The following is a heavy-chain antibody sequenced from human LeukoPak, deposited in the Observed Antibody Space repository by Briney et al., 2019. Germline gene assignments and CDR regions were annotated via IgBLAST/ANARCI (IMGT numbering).Heavy chain of an antibody. CDR3: ITMIVEDH. CDR2: INSDGTGI. V-gene: IGHV3-74*01. Sequence: PGGSLRLSCAASGFTFSSYAMSWVRQAPGKGLVWVSHINSDGTGISYADSVKGRFTISRDNAKNMVYLQMNSLKVEDTAVYYCITMIVEDHWGQGTLVTVSS. CDR1: GFTFSSYA. J-gene: IGHJ4*02. D-gene: IGHD3-22*01.